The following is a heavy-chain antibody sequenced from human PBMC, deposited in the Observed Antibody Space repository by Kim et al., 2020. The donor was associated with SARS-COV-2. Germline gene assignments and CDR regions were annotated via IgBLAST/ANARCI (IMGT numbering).Heavy chain of an antibody. CDR1: GFTFTNAW. CDR2: INSKTDGGTT. CDR3: TTDHSVEATLAFDI. V-gene: IGHV3-15*01. J-gene: IGHJ3*02. Sequence: GGSLRLSCAASGFTFTNAWMSWVRQAPGKGLEWVGRINSKTDGGTTEYAVPGKGRSTISRADSKITLHLQMNSLETADTAYCSCTTDHSVEATLAFDIWG.